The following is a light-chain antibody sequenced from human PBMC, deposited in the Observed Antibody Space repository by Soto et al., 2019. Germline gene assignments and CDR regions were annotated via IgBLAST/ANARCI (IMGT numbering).Light chain of an antibody. J-gene: IGLJ3*02. CDR3: SSYAGRSTFEV. CDR2: EVT. V-gene: IGLV2-23*02. CDR1: SSDVGSYNL. Sequence: QSALTQPASVSGSPGQSITISCTGTSSDVGSYNLVSWYQQHPGKAPKLMIYEVTNRPSGVSNRFSGSKSGNTASLTISGLQADDEADYYCSSYAGRSTFEVFGGGTKLTVL.